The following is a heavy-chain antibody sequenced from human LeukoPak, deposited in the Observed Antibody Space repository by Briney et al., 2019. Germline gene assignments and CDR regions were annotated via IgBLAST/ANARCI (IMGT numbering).Heavy chain of an antibody. V-gene: IGHV4-59*08. Sequence: SETLSLTCTVSGGSISSYYWSWIRQPPGKGLEWIGYIYYSGSTNYNPSLKSRVTISVDTSKNQFSLKLSSVTAADTAVYYCARDSSSWYGGHNWFDPWGQGTLVTVSS. D-gene: IGHD6-13*01. CDR1: GGSISSYY. CDR2: IYYSGST. J-gene: IGHJ5*02. CDR3: ARDSSSWYGGHNWFDP.